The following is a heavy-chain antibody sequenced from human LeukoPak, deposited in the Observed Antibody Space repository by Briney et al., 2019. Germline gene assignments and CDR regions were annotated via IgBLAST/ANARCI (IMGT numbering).Heavy chain of an antibody. CDR3: AREAGCSGGSCDLDY. CDR1: GYTFTGYY. Sequence: ASVKVSCKASGYTFTGYYMHWVRQAPGQGLEWMGWINPNSGGTNYAQKFQGRVTMTRDTSISTAYMELSRLASDDTAVYYCAREAGCSGGSCDLDYWGQGTLVTVSS. V-gene: IGHV1-2*02. CDR2: INPNSGGT. D-gene: IGHD2-15*01. J-gene: IGHJ4*02.